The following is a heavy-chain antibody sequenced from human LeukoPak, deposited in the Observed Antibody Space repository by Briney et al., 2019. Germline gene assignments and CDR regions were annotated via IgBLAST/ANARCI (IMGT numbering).Heavy chain of an antibody. D-gene: IGHD2-21*01. J-gene: IGHJ3*01. Sequence: PSETLSLTCTVSGASISSNNWWGWVRQSPEKGLEWIGAVYHTGGIIFTPSLESRPTLSVDKSKNQFSLKLSSMTAADTAVYYCARVFRLWGMEGDPWTFDVWGPGTMVIVSS. V-gene: IGHV4-4*02. CDR3: ARVFRLWGMEGDPWTFDV. CDR1: GASISSNNW. CDR2: VYHTGGI.